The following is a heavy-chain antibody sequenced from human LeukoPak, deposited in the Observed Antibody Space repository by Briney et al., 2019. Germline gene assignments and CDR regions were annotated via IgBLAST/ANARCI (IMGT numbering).Heavy chain of an antibody. D-gene: IGHD6-19*01. CDR2: ISSSSSYI. J-gene: IGHJ4*02. Sequence: GGSLRLSCAASGFTFSSYSMNWVRQAPGKWLEWVSSISSSSSYIYYADSVKGRFTISRDNAKNSLYLQMNSLRAEDTAVYYCARTPHGPYSSGWLIDYWGQGTLVTVSS. CDR3: ARTPHGPYSSGWLIDY. V-gene: IGHV3-21*01. CDR1: GFTFSSYS.